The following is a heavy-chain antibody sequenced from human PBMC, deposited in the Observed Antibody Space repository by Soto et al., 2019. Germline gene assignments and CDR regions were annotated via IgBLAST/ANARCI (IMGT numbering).Heavy chain of an antibody. CDR1: GFTFSNAW. D-gene: IGHD6-19*01. J-gene: IGHJ4*02. Sequence: GSLRLSCAASGFTFSNAWMSWVRQAPGKGLEWVGRIKSKTDGGTTDYAAPVKGRFTISRDDSKNTLYLQMNSLKTEDTAMYYCTTGVVAVADIQGSYWGQGTLVTVSS. CDR2: IKSKTDGGTT. V-gene: IGHV3-15*01. CDR3: TTGVVAVADIQGSY.